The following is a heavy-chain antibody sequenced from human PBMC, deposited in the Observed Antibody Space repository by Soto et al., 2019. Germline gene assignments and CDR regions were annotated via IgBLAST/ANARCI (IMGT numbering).Heavy chain of an antibody. CDR2: INHSGST. D-gene: IGHD1-20*01. Sequence: SETLSLTCAVYGGSFSGYYWSWIRQPPGKGLEWIGEINHSGSTNYNPSLKSRVTMSVDTSKNQFSLKLSSVTAADTAVYYCARGPFRRAGITGTKSSHYFDYWGQGTLVTVSS. CDR3: ARGPFRRAGITGTKSSHYFDY. V-gene: IGHV4-34*01. J-gene: IGHJ4*02. CDR1: GGSFSGYY.